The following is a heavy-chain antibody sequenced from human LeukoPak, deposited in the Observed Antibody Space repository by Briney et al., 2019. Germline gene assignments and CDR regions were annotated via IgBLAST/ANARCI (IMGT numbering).Heavy chain of an antibody. D-gene: IGHD4-17*01. CDR2: IKIDGSGT. V-gene: IGHV3-74*01. Sequence: GGSLRLSCVASGFTFSSYWMHWVCQAPGKGLVWVSRIKIDGSGTGYADSVKGRFTISRDNAKNTLYLQMNSLRADDTAVYYCARDSTVSDFDYWGQGTLVTVSS. J-gene: IGHJ4*02. CDR1: GFTFSSYW. CDR3: ARDSTVSDFDY.